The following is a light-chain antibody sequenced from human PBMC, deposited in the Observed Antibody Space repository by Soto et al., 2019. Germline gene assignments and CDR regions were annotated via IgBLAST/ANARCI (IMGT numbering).Light chain of an antibody. J-gene: IGKJ2*01. CDR1: QSISSW. V-gene: IGKV1-5*03. CDR2: KAS. CDR3: QPYNSS. Sequence: DIQMTQSPSTLSASVGDRVTITCRASQSISSWLAWYQQKPGKAPKLLIYKASYLESGVPSRFSGSGSGTEFTLTISTLQSDDFENYYCQPYNSSFGQATKLEIK.